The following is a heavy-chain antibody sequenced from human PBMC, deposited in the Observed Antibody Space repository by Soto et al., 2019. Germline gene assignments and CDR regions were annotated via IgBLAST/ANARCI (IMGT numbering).Heavy chain of an antibody. CDR2: IYYSGST. V-gene: IGHV4-59*12. J-gene: IGHJ4*02. Sequence: SETLSLTCTVSGGSISGYYWSWIRQPPGKGLEWIGYIYYSGSTNYNPSLKSRVTISVDRSKNQFSLKLSSVTAADTAVYYCARASTTVTTLDYWGQGTLVTVSS. CDR3: ARASTTVTTLDY. D-gene: IGHD4-17*01. CDR1: GGSISGYY.